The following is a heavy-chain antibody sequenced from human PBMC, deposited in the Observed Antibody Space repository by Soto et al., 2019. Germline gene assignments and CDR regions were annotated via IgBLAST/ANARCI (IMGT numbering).Heavy chain of an antibody. CDR3: ATEREGSGSIDN. CDR1: SGLISTNDW. D-gene: IGHD3-10*01. J-gene: IGHJ4*02. CDR2: SHHSGSA. Sequence: QVHLQESGPGLVKPSGTLSLTCVVSSGLISTNDWWAWVRQPPGRGLEWIAESHHSGSASYNSALRSRVSITVDRSTKEGSLRLTSLTAADTAVYYCATEREGSGSIDNWGQGLLVTVSS. V-gene: IGHV4-4*02.